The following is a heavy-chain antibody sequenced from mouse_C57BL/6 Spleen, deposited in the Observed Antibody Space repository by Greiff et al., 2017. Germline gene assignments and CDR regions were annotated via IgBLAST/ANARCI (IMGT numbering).Heavy chain of an antibody. V-gene: IGHV6-6*01. CDR1: GFTFSDAW. Sequence: EVKLMASGGGLVQPGGSMKLSCAASGFTFSDAWMDWFRQSPEPGLEWVAEISNTANNHATYYAESVNGRCTISRDDSKRIVYLKMNSLRAEETGIYYCTRRYFPWGQGTTRTVSS. CDR3: TRRYFP. CDR2: ISNTANNHAT. J-gene: IGHJ2*01.